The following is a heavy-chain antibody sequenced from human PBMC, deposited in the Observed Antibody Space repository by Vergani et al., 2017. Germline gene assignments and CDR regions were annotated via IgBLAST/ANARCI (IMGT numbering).Heavy chain of an antibody. CDR2: IIPVLGKT. CDR1: GATFRSNT. D-gene: IGHD1-26*01. CDR3: ARDARGDGSDPEDYWYGIDV. V-gene: IGHV1-69*08. J-gene: IGHJ6*01. Sequence: QVQLVQSGAEVKKPGSSVKVSCKASGATFRSNTISWVRQVPGQGLEWMGRIIPVLGKTKYAQDFQGRLTITADTYTSTAYMELTSLRAQDTSVYYCARDARGDGSDPEDYWYGIDVWGQGSTV.